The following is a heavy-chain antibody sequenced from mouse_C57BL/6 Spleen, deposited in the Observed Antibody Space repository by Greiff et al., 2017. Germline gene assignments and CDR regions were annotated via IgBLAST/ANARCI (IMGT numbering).Heavy chain of an antibody. CDR3: ARDDYDGSRAY. D-gene: IGHD2-4*01. J-gene: IGHJ3*01. Sequence: SCKASGYTFTSYWMHWVKQRPIQGLEWIGNIDPSDSETHYNQKFKDKATLTVDKSSSTAYMQLSSLTSEDSAVYYCARDDYDGSRAYWGQGTLVTVSA. CDR1: GYTFTSYW. CDR2: IDPSDSET. V-gene: IGHV1-52*01.